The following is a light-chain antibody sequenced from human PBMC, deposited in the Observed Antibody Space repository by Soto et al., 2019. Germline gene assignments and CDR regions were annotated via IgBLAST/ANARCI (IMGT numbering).Light chain of an antibody. CDR3: SSYTTTSTVV. V-gene: IGLV2-14*01. CDR2: DVY. CDR1: SSDVGGYDY. J-gene: IGLJ2*01. Sequence: QPALTQPASVSGSPGQSITISCTGTSSDVGGYDYVSWFQQYPGKAPSLMLYDVYRRPSGVSYRFSGSKSGNTASLTISGLQAEDEADYYCSSYTTTSTVVFGGGTKLTVL.